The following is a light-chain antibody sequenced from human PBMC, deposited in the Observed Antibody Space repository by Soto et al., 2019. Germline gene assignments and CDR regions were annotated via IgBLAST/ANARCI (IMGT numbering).Light chain of an antibody. Sequence: QSVLTQPPSASGTPGQRVTISCSGSSSSIGSNTVSWYQQLPGTAPKLLIYSNNRRPSGVPDRFSGSKSGTSASLAISGLQSEDEADYYCAAWDDSLNGVVFGGGTKLTVL. CDR1: SSSIGSNT. J-gene: IGLJ2*01. CDR2: SNN. V-gene: IGLV1-44*01. CDR3: AAWDDSLNGVV.